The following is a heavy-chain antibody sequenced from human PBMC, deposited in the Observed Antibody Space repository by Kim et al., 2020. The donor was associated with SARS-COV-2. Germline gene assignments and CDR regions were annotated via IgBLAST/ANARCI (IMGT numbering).Heavy chain of an antibody. D-gene: IGHD2-21*02. CDR3: TGSRGGLRFHSFDY. V-gene: IGHV3-23*01. CDR2: ISDIGVTT. Sequence: GGYLRLSCAAAEFPFNTYAMSWVRQAPGRGLEWVSTISDIGVTTFYVDSVKGRFTISRDNSKNTLFLHMSSLRVEDTAVYYCTGSRGGLRFHSFDYWGQGTKVPVSS. CDR1: EFPFNTYA. J-gene: IGHJ4*02.